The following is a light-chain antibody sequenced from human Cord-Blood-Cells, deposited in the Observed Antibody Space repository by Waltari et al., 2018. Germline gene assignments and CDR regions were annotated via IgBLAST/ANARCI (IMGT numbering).Light chain of an antibody. CDR1: TRDVGGYNY. CDR3: CSYAGSYTFKV. Sequence: QSALPQPRSVYGSPGQSVTIPCTRTTRDVGGYNYAPWYQQHPGKAPKLMIYDVSKRPSGVPDRFSGSKSGNTASLTISGLQAEDEADYYCCSYAGSYTFKVFGGGTKLTVL. CDR2: DVS. J-gene: IGLJ2*01. V-gene: IGLV2-11*01.